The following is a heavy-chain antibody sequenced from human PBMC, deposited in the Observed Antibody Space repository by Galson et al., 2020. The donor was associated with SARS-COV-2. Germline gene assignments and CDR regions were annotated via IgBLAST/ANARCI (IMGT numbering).Heavy chain of an antibody. Sequence: ESGPTLVKPTQTLTLTCTFSGFSLNTTGVGVGWIRQPPGKALEWLALIYWNDDKRYSPSLKTRLTITKDTSKNQVVLIMTNMDPVDTATYFCARRRSRIAGAGASFDYWGQGTLVTVSS. V-gene: IGHV2-5*01. CDR1: GFSLNTTGVG. J-gene: IGHJ4*02. CDR2: IYWNDDK. CDR3: ARRRSRIAGAGASFDY. D-gene: IGHD6-19*01.